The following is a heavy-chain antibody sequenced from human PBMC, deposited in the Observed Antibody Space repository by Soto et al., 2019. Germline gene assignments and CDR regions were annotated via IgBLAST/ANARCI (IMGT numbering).Heavy chain of an antibody. CDR1: GFTVSSNY. J-gene: IGHJ6*02. CDR2: IYSGGST. Sequence: VGSLRLSCAASGFTVSSNYMSWVRQAPGKGLEWVSVIYSGGSTYYADSVKGRFTISRHNSKNTLYLQMNSLRAEDTAVYYCARALHYYDSSGYYYFDYYGMDVWGQGTTVTVSS. CDR3: ARALHYYDSSGYYYFDYYGMDV. D-gene: IGHD3-22*01. V-gene: IGHV3-53*04.